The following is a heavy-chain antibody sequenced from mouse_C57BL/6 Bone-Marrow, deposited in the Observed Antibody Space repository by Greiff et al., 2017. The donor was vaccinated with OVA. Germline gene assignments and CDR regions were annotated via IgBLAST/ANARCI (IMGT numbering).Heavy chain of an antibody. J-gene: IGHJ3*01. CDR2: INPNNGGT. D-gene: IGHD2-3*01. V-gene: IGHV1-26*01. Sequence: VQLQQSGPELVKPGASVKISCKASGYTFTDYHMNWVKQSHGKSLEWIGDINPNNGGTSYNQKFKGKATLTVDKSSSTAYMELRSLTSEDSAVYYCARSLYDGYYWFAYWGQGTLVTVSA. CDR1: GYTFTDYH. CDR3: ARSLYDGYYWFAY.